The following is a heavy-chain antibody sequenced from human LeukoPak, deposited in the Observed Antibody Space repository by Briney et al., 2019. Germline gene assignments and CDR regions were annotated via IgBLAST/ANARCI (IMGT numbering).Heavy chain of an antibody. CDR3: ATHITMVRGIDAFDI. D-gene: IGHD3-10*01. Sequence: GGSLRLSCAASGFTFSSYAMSWVRQTPGKGLEWASTFSSSGGSTYYADSVKGRFTISRDNSKNTLYLQMNSLRAEDTAVYYCATHITMVRGIDAFDIWGQGTMVTVSS. V-gene: IGHV3-23*01. CDR1: GFTFSSYA. J-gene: IGHJ3*02. CDR2: FSSSGGST.